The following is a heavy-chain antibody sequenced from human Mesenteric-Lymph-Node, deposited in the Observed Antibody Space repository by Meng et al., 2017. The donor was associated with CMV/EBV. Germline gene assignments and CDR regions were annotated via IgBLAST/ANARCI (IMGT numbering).Heavy chain of an antibody. CDR1: GGSISSGGYY. V-gene: IGHV4-31*03. J-gene: IGHJ6*02. D-gene: IGHD6-13*01. CDR2: IYYSGST. CDR3: ARDSSSFMDV. Sequence: CTVSGGSISSGGYYWSWIRQHPGKGLEWIGYIYYSGSTYYNPSLKSRVTISVDTSKNQFSLKLSSVTAADTAVYYCARDSSSFMDVWGQGTTVTVSS.